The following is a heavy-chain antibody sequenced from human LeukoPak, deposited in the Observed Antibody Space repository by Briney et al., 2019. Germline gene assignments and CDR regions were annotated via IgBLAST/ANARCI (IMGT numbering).Heavy chain of an antibody. J-gene: IGHJ4*02. Sequence: ASVMVSCKASGYTFTSYGISWVRQASGQGLEGMGWISAYNGNTNYAEKLQGRVTMTTDTSTSTAYMEVRSLISDDTAVYYCERSVLTNYYSSRLFDLGGRGPLVTVFS. CDR2: ISAYNGNT. CDR3: ERSVLTNYYSSRLFDL. CDR1: GYTFTSYG. V-gene: IGHV1-18*01. D-gene: IGHD6-13*01.